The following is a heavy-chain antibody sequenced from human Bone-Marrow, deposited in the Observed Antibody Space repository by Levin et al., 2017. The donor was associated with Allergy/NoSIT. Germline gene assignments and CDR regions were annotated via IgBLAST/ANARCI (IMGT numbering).Heavy chain of an antibody. Sequence: HGESLRLSCAASGFTFSGYAMHWVRQAPGKGLEWVAVTSYDGGNKYYADSVKGRFTISRDNSKNTLYLQMNSLRAEDTAVYYCARTGQDAFDIWGQGTMVTVSS. CDR1: GFTFSGYA. CDR2: TSYDGGNK. J-gene: IGHJ3*02. CDR3: ARTGQDAFDI. V-gene: IGHV3-30-3*01.